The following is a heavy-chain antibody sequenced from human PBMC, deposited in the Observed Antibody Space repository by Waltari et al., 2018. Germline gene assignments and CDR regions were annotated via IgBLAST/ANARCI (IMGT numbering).Heavy chain of an antibody. CDR3: ARSGSYRHAVY. J-gene: IGHJ4*02. CDR2: ISGSGGST. CDR1: GFTFSSYA. Sequence: EVQLLESGGGLVQPGGSLRLSCAASGFTFSSYAMSWVRQAPGQGLEWVSAISGSGGSTYYADSVKGRFTISRDNSKNTLYLQMNSLRAEDTAVYYCARSGSYRHAVYWGQGTLVTVSS. D-gene: IGHD1-26*01. V-gene: IGHV3-23*01.